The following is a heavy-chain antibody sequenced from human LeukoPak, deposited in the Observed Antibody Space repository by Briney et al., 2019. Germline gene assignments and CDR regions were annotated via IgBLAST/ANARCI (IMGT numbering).Heavy chain of an antibody. CDR3: ARDTSSTWYFYAFDI. J-gene: IGHJ3*02. CDR1: GDSISSGSYY. D-gene: IGHD6-13*01. CDR2: IYQSGSA. V-gene: IGHV4-61*09. Sequence: SETLSLTCTVSGDSISSGSYYWSWIRQTAGKELEWIGHIYQSGSANYNSSLKSRVTISIDTSNNHFSLRVNSMTAADTAVYYCARDTSSTWYFYAFDIWGQGTMVTVSS.